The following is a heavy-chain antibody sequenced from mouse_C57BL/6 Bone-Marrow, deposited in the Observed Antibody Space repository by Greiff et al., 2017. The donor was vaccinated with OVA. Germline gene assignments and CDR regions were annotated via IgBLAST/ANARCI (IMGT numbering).Heavy chain of an antibody. CDR2: IRLKSDNYAT. CDR1: GFTFSNYW. D-gene: IGHD1-1*01. CDR3: TESSYYYGSSSFAY. J-gene: IGHJ3*01. Sequence: EVKLMESGGGLVQPGGSMKLSCVASGFTFSNYWMNWVRQSPEKGLEWVAQIRLKSDNYATHYAESVKGRFTISRDDSKSSVYLQMNNLRAEDTGIYYCTESSYYYGSSSFAYWGQGTLVTVSA. V-gene: IGHV6-3*01.